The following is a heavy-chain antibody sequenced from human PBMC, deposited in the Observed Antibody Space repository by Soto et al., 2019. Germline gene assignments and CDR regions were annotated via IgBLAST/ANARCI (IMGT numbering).Heavy chain of an antibody. D-gene: IGHD2-8*01. CDR1: GYTFTGYY. V-gene: IGHV1-2*04. CDR3: ARASPPDCTNGVCYLYYFDY. J-gene: IGHJ4*02. Sequence: QVQLVQSGAEVKKPGASVKVSCKASGYTFTGYYMHWVRQAPGQGLEWMGWINPNSGGTNYAQKFQGWVTMTRDTSISTDYMELSRLRSDDTAVYYCARASPPDCTNGVCYLYYFDYWGQGTLVTVSS. CDR2: INPNSGGT.